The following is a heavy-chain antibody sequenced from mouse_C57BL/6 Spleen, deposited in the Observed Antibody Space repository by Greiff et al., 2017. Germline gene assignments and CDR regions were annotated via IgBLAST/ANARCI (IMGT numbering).Heavy chain of an antibody. CDR3: TRESNDGETHYDMDE. CDR2: ISSGGDYI. CDR1: GFTFSSYA. D-gene: IGHD2-12*01. Sequence: EVKLVESGEGLVKPGGSLKLSCAASGFTFSSYAMSWVRQTPEKRLEWVAYISSGGDYIYYADTVKGRFTISRDNARHTLYLQMSSLKSEDTDMYYCTRESNDGETHYDMDEGGQGNSVNVSS. V-gene: IGHV5-9-1*02. J-gene: IGHJ4*01.